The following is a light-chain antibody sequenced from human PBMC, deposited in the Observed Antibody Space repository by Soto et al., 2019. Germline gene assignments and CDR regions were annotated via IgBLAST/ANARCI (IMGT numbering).Light chain of an antibody. J-gene: IGKJ2*01. V-gene: IGKV3-20*01. Sequence: EVVLTQSPGTLSLSPGESATLSCRASQSVTNNYFAWYQQKPGQAPRLLIFGSSDRATGIPDRSSGSGSGTDFTLTISRLEHEDFAVYYCHQYGSSPPYTFGQGTKLEIK. CDR3: HQYGSSPPYT. CDR2: GSS. CDR1: QSVTNNY.